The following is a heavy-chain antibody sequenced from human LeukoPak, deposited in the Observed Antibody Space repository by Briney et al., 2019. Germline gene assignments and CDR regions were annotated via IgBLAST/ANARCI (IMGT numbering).Heavy chain of an antibody. V-gene: IGHV3-53*01. CDR3: ARARSDGSGSYPFDY. CDR1: GFTVSSNY. J-gene: IGHJ4*02. Sequence: PGGSLRLSCAASGFTVSSNYMSWVRQAPGKGLEWVSVIYSGGSTYYADSVKGRFTISRDNSKNTLYLQMNSLRAEDTAVYYCARARSDGSGSYPFDYWGQGTLVTVSA. CDR2: IYSGGST. D-gene: IGHD3-10*01.